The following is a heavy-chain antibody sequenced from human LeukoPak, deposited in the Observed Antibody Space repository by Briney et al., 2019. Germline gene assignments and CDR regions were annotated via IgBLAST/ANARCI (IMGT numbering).Heavy chain of an antibody. Sequence: GGSLRLSCAASGFTFSSYWMSWVRQAPGKGLEWVANINQDGSEKYYVDSAKGRFTISRDNAKNSLYLQMNSLTVEDTAVYYCARERAAAENYMDVWGKGTTVTVSS. CDR3: ARERAAAENYMDV. CDR2: INQDGSEK. CDR1: GFTFSSYW. V-gene: IGHV3-7*01. J-gene: IGHJ6*03. D-gene: IGHD6-13*01.